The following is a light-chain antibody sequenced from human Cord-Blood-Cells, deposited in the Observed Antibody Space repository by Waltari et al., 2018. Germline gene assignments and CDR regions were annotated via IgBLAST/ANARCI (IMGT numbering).Light chain of an antibody. J-gene: IGKJ2*03. CDR2: GAS. CDR3: QQYNNWPPYS. Sequence: EIVMPQSPAPLSVSPGERAPLSCRAIQRVSSNLAGYQQKPGQAHRHLIYGASTRATGSPARCSGSGSATEFTLTISSLQSEDFAVYYCQQYNNWPPYSFGQGTKLEIK. CDR1: QRVSSN. V-gene: IGKV3-15*01.